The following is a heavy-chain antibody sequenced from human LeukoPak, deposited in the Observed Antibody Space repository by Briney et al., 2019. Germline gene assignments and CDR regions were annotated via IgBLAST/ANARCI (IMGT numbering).Heavy chain of an antibody. Sequence: SETLSLTCTVPGGSISSDHWSWIRQPPGKGLEWIGFIYTSGSTNYNPSLKSRVTISVDTSKNQVSLKVSSVTAADTAVYYCARVAVAATDQWFDPWGQGTLVTVSS. CDR1: GGSISSDH. V-gene: IGHV4-4*09. CDR3: ARVAVAATDQWFDP. D-gene: IGHD6-19*01. J-gene: IGHJ5*02. CDR2: IYTSGST.